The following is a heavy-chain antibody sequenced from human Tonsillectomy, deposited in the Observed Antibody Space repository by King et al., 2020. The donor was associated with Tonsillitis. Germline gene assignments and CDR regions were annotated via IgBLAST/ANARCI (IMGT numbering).Heavy chain of an antibody. J-gene: IGHJ4*02. Sequence: VQLVESGGGLVQPGGSLKLSCAASEFTFSSSWMTWVRQAPGKGLQWVATIKPDGSEKYYADSVKGRFTVSRDNAKNSRDLQMNSLRSEDTALYYCARDQAYTSFDYWGQGTLVTVSS. CDR1: EFTFSSSW. CDR2: IKPDGSEK. V-gene: IGHV3-7*04. CDR3: ARDQAYTSFDY. D-gene: IGHD6-19*01.